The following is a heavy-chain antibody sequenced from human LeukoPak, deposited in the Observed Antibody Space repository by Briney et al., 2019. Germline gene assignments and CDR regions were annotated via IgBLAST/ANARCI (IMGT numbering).Heavy chain of an antibody. D-gene: IGHD4-17*01. CDR2: IYYSGST. CDR3: ARDRADYGDSYYFDY. V-gene: IGHV4-31*03. CDR1: GGSISSGGYY. Sequence: SETLSLTRTVSGGSISSGGYYWSWIRQHPGKGLEWIGYIYYSGSTYYNPSLKSRVTISVDTSKNQFSLKLSSVTAADTAVYYCARDRADYGDSYYFDYWGQGTLVTVSS. J-gene: IGHJ4*02.